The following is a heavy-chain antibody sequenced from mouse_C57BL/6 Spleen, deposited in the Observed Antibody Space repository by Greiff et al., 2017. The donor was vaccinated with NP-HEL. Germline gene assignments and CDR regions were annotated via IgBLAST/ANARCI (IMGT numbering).Heavy chain of an antibody. J-gene: IGHJ3*01. V-gene: IGHV14-2*01. Sequence: EVQLQQSGAELVKPGASVKLSCTASGLNIKDYYMHWVKQRTEQGLEWIGRIDPEDGETKYVPKFQGKATITADTSSNTAYLQLSSLTSEDTAVFSCAWLGNCVAYSVQGTLVTVSA. D-gene: IGHD2-1*01. CDR2: IDPEDGET. CDR3: AWLGNCVAY. CDR1: GLNIKDYY.